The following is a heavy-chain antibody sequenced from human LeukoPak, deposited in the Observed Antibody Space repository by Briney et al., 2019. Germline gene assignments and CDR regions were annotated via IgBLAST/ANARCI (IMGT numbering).Heavy chain of an antibody. V-gene: IGHV4-39*02. CDR1: GGSLSSRNYH. J-gene: IGHJ4*02. CDR3: ASRPPDYGDLFDY. CDR2: IYYSGST. D-gene: IGHD4-17*01. Sequence: SETLSLTCTVSGGSLSSRNYHWGWLRQPPEKGLEGIGTIYYSGSTYYNPSLKSRVTISVDTSKNHFSLRLSSVTAADTAVYYCASRPPDYGDLFDYWGQGTLVTVSS.